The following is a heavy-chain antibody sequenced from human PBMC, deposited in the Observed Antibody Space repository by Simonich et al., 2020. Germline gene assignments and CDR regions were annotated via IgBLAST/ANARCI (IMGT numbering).Heavy chain of an antibody. CDR2: ISSSSSYI. CDR3: ARWIAVAGTGAYGMDV. J-gene: IGHJ6*02. D-gene: IGHD6-19*01. CDR1: VFTFSSYS. V-gene: IGHV3-21*01. Sequence: EVQLVESGGGLVKPGGSLRLSCAASVFTFSSYSMNWVRQAPGKGLEWVSSISSSSSYIYYADSVKGRFTIARDNAKNSLYLQMNRLRAEDTAVYYCARWIAVAGTGAYGMDVWGQGTTVTVSS.